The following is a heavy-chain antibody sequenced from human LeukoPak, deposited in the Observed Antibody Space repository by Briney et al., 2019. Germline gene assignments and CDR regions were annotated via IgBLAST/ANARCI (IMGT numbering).Heavy chain of an antibody. CDR3: ARGNIFRFFDY. J-gene: IGHJ4*02. Sequence: ASVKVSCKASGYTFTSYDINWVRQATGQGLEWMGWMNSNSGNTGYAQKFQGRVTITRNTSISTAYMELSSLRSEDTAVYYCARGNIFRFFDYWGQGTLVTVSS. V-gene: IGHV1-8*01. D-gene: IGHD3-3*01. CDR1: GYTFTSYD. CDR2: MNSNSGNT.